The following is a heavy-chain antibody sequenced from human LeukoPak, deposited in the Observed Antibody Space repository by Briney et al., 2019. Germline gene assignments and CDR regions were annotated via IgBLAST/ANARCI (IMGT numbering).Heavy chain of an antibody. CDR3: ARDWAFRELLY. D-gene: IGHD1-26*01. J-gene: IGHJ4*02. Sequence: GGSLRLSCAASGFTVSSNYMSWVRQAPGKGLEWVPVIYSGGSTYYADSVKGRFTISRDNSRNTLYLQMNSLRAEDTAVYYCARDWAFRELLYWGQGTLVTVSS. V-gene: IGHV3-66*01. CDR1: GFTVSSNY. CDR2: IYSGGST.